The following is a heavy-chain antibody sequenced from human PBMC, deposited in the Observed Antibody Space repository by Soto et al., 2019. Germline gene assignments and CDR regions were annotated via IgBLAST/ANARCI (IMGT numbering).Heavy chain of an antibody. CDR1: GYPFTNYG. CDR3: ARAVSTSRYNWFDP. J-gene: IGHJ5*02. Sequence: ASVKVSCKASGYPFTNYGITWVRQAPGQGLEWTGWISPYSLETNYAQKFQGRVTMTTDTSTTTAYMELSSLTSDDTAVYYCARAVSTSRYNWFDPWGQGTLVTVSS. D-gene: IGHD2-2*01. V-gene: IGHV1-18*04. CDR2: ISPYSLET.